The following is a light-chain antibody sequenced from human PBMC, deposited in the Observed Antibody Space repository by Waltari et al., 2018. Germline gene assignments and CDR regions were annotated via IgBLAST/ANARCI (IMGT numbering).Light chain of an antibody. Sequence: DIVMTQSPLSLPVTPGEPASISCRSTQSLLHSNGNTHLDWYLQKPGQSPQLLIYLGSNRASGVPDRFSGSESGTDFTLKISRVEAEDVGVYYCMQALQTPLTFGGGT. CDR2: LGS. CDR3: MQALQTPLT. CDR1: QSLLHSNGNTH. J-gene: IGKJ4*01. V-gene: IGKV2-28*01.